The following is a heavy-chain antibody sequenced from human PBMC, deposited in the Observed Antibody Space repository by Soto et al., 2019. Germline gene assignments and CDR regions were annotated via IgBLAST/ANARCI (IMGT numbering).Heavy chain of an antibody. J-gene: IGHJ5*02. CDR2: IRSNTAVT. CDR1: GFPFDPYV. Sequence: PGGSLRLSCVASGFPFDPYVMAWVRQAPGKGLEWVAAIRSNTAVTHYADSMRDRFTISRDNSKNTLYLQMNSLRAEDTAVYYCAKDRNPYYGILTTSLFDPWGQGTLVTVSS. D-gene: IGHD4-17*01. CDR3: AKDRNPYYGILTTSLFDP. V-gene: IGHV3-23*01.